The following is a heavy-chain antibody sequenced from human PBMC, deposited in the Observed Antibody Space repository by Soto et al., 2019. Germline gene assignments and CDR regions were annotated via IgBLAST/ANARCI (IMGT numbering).Heavy chain of an antibody. J-gene: IGHJ5*02. CDR2: FDPEDGET. CDR1: GDTLTELS. CDR3: ATESLDDYRETSGLDT. D-gene: IGHD6-25*01. V-gene: IGHV1-24*01. Sequence: ASVKVSCKVSGDTLTELSMHWVRQAPGKGLEWMGGFDPEDGETIYAQKFQGRVTMTEDTSTDTAYMELSSLRSEDTAVYYCATESLDDYRETSGLDTWCPAALLTISS.